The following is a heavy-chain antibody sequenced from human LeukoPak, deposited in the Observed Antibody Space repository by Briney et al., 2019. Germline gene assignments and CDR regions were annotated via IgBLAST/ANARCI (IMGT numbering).Heavy chain of an antibody. Sequence: SETLSLTCTVSGGSISSSSYYWSWIRQPPGKGLEGIGSIYYSGSTYYNPSLKSRVTISVDTSKNQFTLKLSSVTAADTAVYYCARDREGTGTGQWGQGTLVTVSS. CDR2: IYYSGST. CDR3: ARDREGTGTGQ. CDR1: GGSISSSSYY. D-gene: IGHD1-1*01. J-gene: IGHJ4*02. V-gene: IGHV4-39*06.